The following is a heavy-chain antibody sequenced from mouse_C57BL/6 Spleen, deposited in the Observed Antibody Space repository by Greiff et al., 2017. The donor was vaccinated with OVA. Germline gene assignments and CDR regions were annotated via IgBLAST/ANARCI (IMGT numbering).Heavy chain of an antibody. D-gene: IGHD1-1*01. J-gene: IGHJ4*01. CDR2: ISSGSSTI. Sequence: EVKLVESGGGLVKPGGSLKLSCAASGFTFSDYGMHWVRQAPEKGLGWVAYISSGSSTIYYADTVKGRFTISRDNAKNTLFLQMTSLRSEDTAMYYCARNYYGSSYYAMDYWGQGTSVTVSS. CDR3: ARNYYGSSYYAMDY. V-gene: IGHV5-17*01. CDR1: GFTFSDYG.